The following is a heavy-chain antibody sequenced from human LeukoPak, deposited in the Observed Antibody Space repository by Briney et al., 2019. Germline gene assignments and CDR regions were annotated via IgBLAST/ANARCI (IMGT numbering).Heavy chain of an antibody. CDR2: MNPNSGNT. V-gene: IGHV1-8*02. J-gene: IGHJ4*02. CDR1: GYTFTSYG. D-gene: IGHD6-19*01. Sequence: ASVKVSCKASGYTFTSYGISWVRQAPGQGLEWMGWMNPNSGNTGYAQKFQGRVTMTRNTSISTAYMELSSLRSEDTAVYYCARGGYSSGCSDYWGQGTLVTVSS. CDR3: ARGGYSSGCSDY.